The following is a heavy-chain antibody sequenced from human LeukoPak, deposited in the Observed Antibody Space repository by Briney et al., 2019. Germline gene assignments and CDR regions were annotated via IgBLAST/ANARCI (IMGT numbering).Heavy chain of an antibody. CDR2: IYTSGST. CDR3: ARGFATTYYYDSSGYNWFDP. CDR1: GGSISSYY. D-gene: IGHD3-22*01. Sequence: SATLSLTCTVSGGSISSYYWSCIRQPAGKGLEWIGRIYTSGSTNYNPSLKSRVTISVDTSKSQFSLKLSSVTAADTAVYYCARGFATTYYYDSSGYNWFDPWGQGTLVTVSS. J-gene: IGHJ5*02. V-gene: IGHV4-4*07.